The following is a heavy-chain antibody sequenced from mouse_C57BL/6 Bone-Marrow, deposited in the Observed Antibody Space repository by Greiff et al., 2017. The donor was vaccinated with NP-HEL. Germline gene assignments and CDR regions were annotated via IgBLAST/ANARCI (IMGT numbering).Heavy chain of an antibody. J-gene: IGHJ1*03. CDR3: ASEGSSYWYFDV. CDR2: IDPSDSYT. CDR1: GYTFTSYW. D-gene: IGHD1-1*01. Sequence: QVQLKQPGAELVMPGASVKLSCKASGYTFTSYWMHWVKQRPGQGLEWIGEIDPSDSYTNYNQKFKGKSTLTVDKSSSTAYMQLSSLTSEDSAVYYCASEGSSYWYFDVWGTGTTVTVSS. V-gene: IGHV1-69*01.